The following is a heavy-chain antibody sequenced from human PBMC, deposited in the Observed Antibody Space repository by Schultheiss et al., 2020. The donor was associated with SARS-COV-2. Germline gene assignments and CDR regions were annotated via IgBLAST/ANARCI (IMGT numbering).Heavy chain of an antibody. CDR1: GGTFTSYG. CDR2: ISAYNGNT. Sequence: ASVKVSCKASGGTFTSYGISWVRQAPGQGLEWMGWISAYNGNTNYAQKLQGRVTMTTDTSTSTAYMELRSLRSDDTAVYYCARRGGLDYGSGIVDYWGQGTLVTVSS. V-gene: IGHV1-18*01. D-gene: IGHD3-10*01. CDR3: ARRGGLDYGSGIVDY. J-gene: IGHJ4*02.